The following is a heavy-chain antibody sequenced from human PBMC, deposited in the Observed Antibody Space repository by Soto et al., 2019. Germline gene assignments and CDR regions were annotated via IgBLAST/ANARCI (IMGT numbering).Heavy chain of an antibody. D-gene: IGHD3-16*01. CDR3: ARGGSNDWQVALDI. CDR2: INHSGNN. J-gene: IGHJ3*02. V-gene: IGHV4-34*01. Sequence: QLQQWGAGLLKPSETLSLTCVVSGGCFSTYYYNWIRQSPGKGLEWIGEINHSGNNNYSPSLKSRVAMSLDTSKNEFSLKLTSVTAADTAVYYCARGGSNDWQVALDIWGQGTMVTVSS. CDR1: GGCFSTYY.